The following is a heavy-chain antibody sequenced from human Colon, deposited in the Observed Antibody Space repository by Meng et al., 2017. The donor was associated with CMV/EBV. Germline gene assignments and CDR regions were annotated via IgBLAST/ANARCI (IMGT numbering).Heavy chain of an antibody. D-gene: IGHD5-18*01. J-gene: IGHJ1*01. CDR3: VRHLEAGRNGYSEPF. CDR1: GFIFTSYT. CDR2: VSTSGRDI. V-gene: IGHV3-21*01. Sequence: GGSLRLSCAAAGFIFTSYTMSWVRQAPGKGREWVSSVSTSGRDIVYADSVRGRFTLSRDNAKRSVSLQMDSLRAEDTAVYFCVRHLEAGRNGYSEPFWGQGTLVTVSS.